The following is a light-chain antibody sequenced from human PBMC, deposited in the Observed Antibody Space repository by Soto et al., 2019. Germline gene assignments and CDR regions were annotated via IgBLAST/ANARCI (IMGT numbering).Light chain of an antibody. J-gene: IGKJ1*01. CDR1: QTISSW. CDR2: KAS. CDR3: QHYNSYSEA. Sequence: DIQMTQSPSTLSGSVGDRVTITCRASQTISSWLAWYQQKPGKAPKLLIYKASTLKSGVPSRVSGSGSGTDFTLTISSLQPDDFATYYCQHYNSYSEAFGQGTKVDLK. V-gene: IGKV1-5*03.